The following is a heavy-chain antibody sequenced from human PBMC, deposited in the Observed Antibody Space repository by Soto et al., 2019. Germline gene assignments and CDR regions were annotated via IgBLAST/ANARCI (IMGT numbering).Heavy chain of an antibody. CDR2: ISSNGDDT. J-gene: IGHJ4*02. D-gene: IGHD6-6*01. V-gene: IGHV3-64D*06. CDR3: VKTGRFGQLVPSDY. Sequence: VGSLRLSCSASGFTFSSYVMFWVRQAPGKGLQYVSLISSNGDDTHYADSVKGRFTISRGNSKSTLFLQMTSLRTEDTAVYYCVKTGRFGQLVPSDYWGQGTLVTVSS. CDR1: GFTFSSYV.